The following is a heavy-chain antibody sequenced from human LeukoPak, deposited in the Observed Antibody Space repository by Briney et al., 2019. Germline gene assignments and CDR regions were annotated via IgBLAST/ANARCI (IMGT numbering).Heavy chain of an antibody. CDR3: ARAYSGSDVYYFDY. J-gene: IGHJ4*02. CDR1: RDSVSSNNAA. CDR2: TYYRSKWYN. V-gene: IGHV6-1*01. Sequence: SQTLSLTCAISRDSVSSNNAAWNWIRQSPSGGLEWLGRTYYRSKWYNDYAVSVKSRITINPDTSKNQFSLQLSSVTPEDTAVYYCARAYSGSDVYYFDYWGQGTLVTVSS. D-gene: IGHD5-12*01.